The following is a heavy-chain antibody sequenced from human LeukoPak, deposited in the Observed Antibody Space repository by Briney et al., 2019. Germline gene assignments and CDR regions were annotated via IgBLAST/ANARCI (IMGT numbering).Heavy chain of an antibody. CDR1: GGSISSSSYY. CDR3: ARGGQPRDDILTGYYPDAFDI. V-gene: IGHV4-39*07. CDR2: IYYSGST. D-gene: IGHD3-9*01. J-gene: IGHJ3*02. Sequence: SETLSLTCTVSGGSISSSSYYWGWIRQPPGKGLEWVGSIYYSGSTYYNPSLKSRVTISVDTSKNQFSLKLSSVTAADTAVYYCARGGQPRDDILTGYYPDAFDIWGQGTMVTVSS.